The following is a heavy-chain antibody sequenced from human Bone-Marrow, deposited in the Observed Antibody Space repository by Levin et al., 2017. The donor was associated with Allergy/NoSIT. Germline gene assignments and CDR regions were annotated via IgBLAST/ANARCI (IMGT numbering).Heavy chain of an antibody. CDR2: ISSSGSSS. CDR1: GFTFNKYE. CDR3: ARGTYYDFWTHSYGMDV. V-gene: IGHV3-48*03. D-gene: IGHD3/OR15-3a*01. J-gene: IGHJ6*02. Sequence: GESLKISCAASGFTFNKYEMDWVRQAPGKGLEWVSYISSSGSSSSYSESVKGRFTISRDNTNNSVYLQMNGLRVEDTAVYYCARGTYYDFWTHSYGMDVWGQGTTVTVSS.